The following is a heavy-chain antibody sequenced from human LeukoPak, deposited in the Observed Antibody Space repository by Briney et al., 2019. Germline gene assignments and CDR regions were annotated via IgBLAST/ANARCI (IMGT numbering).Heavy chain of an antibody. D-gene: IGHD5-12*01. J-gene: IGHJ4*02. CDR3: TTKVIRGNSGDDYDD. CDR1: GVTFRSYG. CDR2: ISSDGNDK. V-gene: IGHV3-30*03. Sequence: GSLRLSCAASGVTFRSYGMHWVRQAPGKGLEWVALISSDGNDKLYGYSVRGRFTISRDDSKSTLYLQMNSLRAEDTAVYYCTTKVIRGNSGDDYDDWGQGTLVTVSS.